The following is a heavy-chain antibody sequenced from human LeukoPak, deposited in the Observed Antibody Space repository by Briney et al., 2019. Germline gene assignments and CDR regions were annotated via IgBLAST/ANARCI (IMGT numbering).Heavy chain of an antibody. V-gene: IGHV3-23*01. CDR3: AKSGDSSGYEPYDY. J-gene: IGHJ4*02. D-gene: IGHD5-12*01. CDR1: GFTFSSYA. CDR2: ISGSGGST. Sequence: GGSLRLSCAASGFTFSSYAMSWVRQAPGKGLEWVSAISGSGGSTYYADSVKGRFTISRDNSKNTLYLQMNSPRAEDTAVYYCAKSGDSSGYEPYDYWGQGTLVTVSS.